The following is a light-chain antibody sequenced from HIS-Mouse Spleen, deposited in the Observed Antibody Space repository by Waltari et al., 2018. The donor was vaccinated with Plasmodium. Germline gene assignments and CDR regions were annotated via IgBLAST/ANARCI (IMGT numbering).Light chain of an antibody. J-gene: IGLJ2*01. CDR1: SSDVGGDTY. Sequence: QSALTQPASVSGSPGPSITISCTGTSSDVGGDTYVSRYQQHPGQAPKLMIYDVSNRPSGVSNRFSGSKSGNTASLTISGLQAEDEADYYCSSYTSSSTLVFGGGTKLTVL. CDR2: DVS. V-gene: IGLV2-14*03. CDR3: SSYTSSSTLV.